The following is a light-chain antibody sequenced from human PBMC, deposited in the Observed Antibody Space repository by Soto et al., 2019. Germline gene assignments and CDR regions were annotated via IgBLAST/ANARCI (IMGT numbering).Light chain of an antibody. V-gene: IGLV6-57*01. CDR3: QSYDSSSWV. J-gene: IGLJ3*02. Sequence: NFMLTQPHSVSESPGKTVTISCTRSSGSIASNYVHWYQQRPGSSPTTVIYEDNQRPSGVPDRFSGSIDSSSNSASLTISGLKTGDEADYYCQSYDSSSWVFGGGTKLTVL. CDR1: SGSIASNY. CDR2: EDN.